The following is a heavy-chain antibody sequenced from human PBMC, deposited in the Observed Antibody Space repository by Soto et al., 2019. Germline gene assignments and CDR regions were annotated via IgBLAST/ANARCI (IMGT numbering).Heavy chain of an antibody. J-gene: IGHJ4*02. CDR2: IYYSGST. D-gene: IGHD2-21*01. Sequence: QVQLQESGPGLVKPSETLSLTCTVSGGSISSYYWSWLRQPPGKGLEWIGYIYYSGSTNYNPSLKSRVTISVDTSKNQFSLKLSSVTAADTAVYSCARGSRIQFPFPLDYWGQGTLVTVSS. V-gene: IGHV4-59*01. CDR1: GGSISSYY. CDR3: ARGSRIQFPFPLDY.